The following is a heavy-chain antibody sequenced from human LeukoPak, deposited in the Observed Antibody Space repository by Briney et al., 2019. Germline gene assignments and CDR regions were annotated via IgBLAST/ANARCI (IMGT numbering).Heavy chain of an antibody. CDR1: GFTFSTYG. J-gene: IGHJ4*02. Sequence: PGRSLRLSCAASGFTFSTYGMHWVRQAPGKGLEGVAVISYDGTNKYYADSVQARFTISRDNSKTTLYLQMTSMRAEDTAVYYCAKDLGIVVVPAAIAGFDYWGQGTLVTVSS. V-gene: IGHV3-30*18. CDR3: AKDLGIVVVPAAIAGFDY. D-gene: IGHD2-2*03. CDR2: ISYDGTNK.